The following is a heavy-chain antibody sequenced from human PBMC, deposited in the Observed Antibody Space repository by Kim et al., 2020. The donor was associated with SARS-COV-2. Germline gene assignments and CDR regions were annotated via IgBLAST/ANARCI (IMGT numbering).Heavy chain of an antibody. CDR2: ISAYNGNT. CDR1: GYTFTSYG. V-gene: IGHV1-18*01. D-gene: IGHD2-2*01. Sequence: ASVKVSCKASGYTFTSYGISWVRQAPRQGLEWMGWISAYNGNTNYAQKLQGRVTMTTDTSTSTAYMELRSLRSDDTAVYYCARRIVVPAAISYGMDVWGQGTTVTVSS. J-gene: IGHJ6*02. CDR3: ARRIVVPAAISYGMDV.